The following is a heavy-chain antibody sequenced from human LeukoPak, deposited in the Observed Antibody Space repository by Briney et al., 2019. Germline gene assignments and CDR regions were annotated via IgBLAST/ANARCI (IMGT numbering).Heavy chain of an antibody. J-gene: IGHJ4*02. Sequence: GVSLRLSCAASGFTFSNYAMSWVRQAPGKGLEWVSVIGGSGDSTYYADSVKGRFTISRDNSKNTLYLQMNSLRAEDTAVYYCATGILTGYSGYSDHWGQGTLVTVSS. D-gene: IGHD3-9*01. CDR1: GFTFSNYA. V-gene: IGHV3-23*01. CDR2: IGGSGDST. CDR3: ATGILTGYSGYSDH.